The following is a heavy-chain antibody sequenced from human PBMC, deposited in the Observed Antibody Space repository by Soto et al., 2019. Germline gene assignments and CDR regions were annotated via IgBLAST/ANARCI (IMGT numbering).Heavy chain of an antibody. J-gene: IGHJ4*02. V-gene: IGHV3-7*05. D-gene: IGHD3-10*01. Sequence: GGSLRLSCAASGFTFSSYWMSWVRQAPGKGLEWVANIKQDGSEKYYVDSVKGRFTISRDNAKNSLYLQMNSLRAEDTAVYYCAREEEVRGVINDNYFDYWGQGTLVTVSS. CDR2: IKQDGSEK. CDR3: AREEEVRGVINDNYFDY. CDR1: GFTFSSYW.